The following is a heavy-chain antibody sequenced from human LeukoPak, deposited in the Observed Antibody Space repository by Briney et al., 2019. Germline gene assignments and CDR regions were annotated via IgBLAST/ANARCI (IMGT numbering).Heavy chain of an antibody. CDR1: GFTFSSYA. Sequence: QPGGSLRLSCATSGFTFSSYAMAWVRQAPGKGLEWVSTISGSTYSTYYADSVKGRFTISRDNSKNTLYLQMNSLRAEDTAVYYCQRETDAFHIWGQGTMVTVSS. J-gene: IGHJ3*02. D-gene: IGHD1-26*01. CDR3: QRETDAFHI. V-gene: IGHV3-23*01. CDR2: ISGSTYST.